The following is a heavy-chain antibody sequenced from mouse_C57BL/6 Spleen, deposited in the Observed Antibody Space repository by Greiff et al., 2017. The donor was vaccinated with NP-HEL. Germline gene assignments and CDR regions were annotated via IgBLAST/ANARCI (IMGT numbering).Heavy chain of an antibody. J-gene: IGHJ3*01. Sequence: EVKLMESGGGLVKPGGSLKLSCAASGFTFSSYTMSWVRQTPEKRLEWVATISGGGGNTYYPDSVKGRFTISRDNAKNTLYLQMSSLRSEDTALYYCARHESGYDYDLFAYWGQGTLVTVSA. CDR2: ISGGGGNT. D-gene: IGHD2-4*01. V-gene: IGHV5-9*01. CDR1: GFTFSSYT. CDR3: ARHESGYDYDLFAY.